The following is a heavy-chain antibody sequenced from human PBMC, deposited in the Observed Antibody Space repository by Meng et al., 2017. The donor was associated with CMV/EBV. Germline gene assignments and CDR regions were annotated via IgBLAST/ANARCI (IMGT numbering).Heavy chain of an antibody. V-gene: IGHV3-30-3*01. D-gene: IGHD3-10*01. CDR3: ARVFVRGVIKNNWFDP. CDR2: ISYDGSNK. J-gene: IGHJ5*02. Sequence: GFTFRSYAMHWVRQAPGKGLEWVAVISYDGSNKYYADSVKGRFTISRDNSKNTLYLQMNSLRAEDTAVYYCARVFVRGVIKNNWFDPWGQGTLVTVSS. CDR1: GFTFRSYA.